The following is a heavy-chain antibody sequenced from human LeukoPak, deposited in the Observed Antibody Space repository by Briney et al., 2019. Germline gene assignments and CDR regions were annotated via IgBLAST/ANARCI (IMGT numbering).Heavy chain of an antibody. Sequence: PSETLSLTCGIPGHSTTIGYYWAWFRQSPGKGPEWIATFFQSEKSFYNASLESRVIMSLDTSKSQFSLNLTSVAAAATAVYYCARVLPVPYLLDSWGQGTHVTVSS. CDR2: FFQSEKS. CDR1: GHSTTIGYY. J-gene: IGHJ4*02. CDR3: ARVLPVPYLLDS. V-gene: IGHV4-38-2*01.